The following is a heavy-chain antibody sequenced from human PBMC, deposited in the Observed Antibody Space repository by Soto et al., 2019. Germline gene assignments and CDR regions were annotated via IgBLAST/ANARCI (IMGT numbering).Heavy chain of an antibody. CDR2: IYDTGISGYTPST. CDR3: SRGEDAFFYYGLDV. V-gene: IGHV4-59*01. J-gene: IGHJ6*02. CDR1: GGSITSSY. Sequence: SETLSLTCTVSGGSITSSYWGWIRRPPGKGLEWIAYIYDTGISGYTPSTSYNPSLKSRVTMSVDTSKSQFSLKLTSVTAADTAGYYCSRGEDAFFYYGLDVWGQGITVTVSS.